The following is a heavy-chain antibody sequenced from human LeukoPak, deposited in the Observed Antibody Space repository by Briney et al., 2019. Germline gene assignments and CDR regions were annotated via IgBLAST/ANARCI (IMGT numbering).Heavy chain of an antibody. CDR3: AIVGAQSDFDY. J-gene: IGHJ4*02. CDR2: INPNSGGT. CDR1: GYTFTSYY. Sequence: ASVKVSCKASGYTFTSYYMHWVRQAPGQGLEWMGWINPNSGGTIYAQKFQGRVTMTRDTSISTAYMELSRLRSDDTAVYYCAIVGAQSDFDYWGQGTLVTVSS. V-gene: IGHV1-2*02. D-gene: IGHD1-26*01.